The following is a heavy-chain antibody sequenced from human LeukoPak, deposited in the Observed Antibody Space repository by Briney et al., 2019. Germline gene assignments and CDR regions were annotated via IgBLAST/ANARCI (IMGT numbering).Heavy chain of an antibody. CDR3: ARAGNYGGNSWGYYMDV. CDR1: GYTFTSYD. V-gene: IGHV1-8*03. Sequence: GASVKVSCKASGYTFTSYDINWVRQATGQGLEWMGWMNPNSGNTGYAQKFQGRVTITRNTSISTAYMELSSLRSEDTAVYYCARAGNYGGNSWGYYMDVWGKGTTVTVSS. D-gene: IGHD4-23*01. J-gene: IGHJ6*03. CDR2: MNPNSGNT.